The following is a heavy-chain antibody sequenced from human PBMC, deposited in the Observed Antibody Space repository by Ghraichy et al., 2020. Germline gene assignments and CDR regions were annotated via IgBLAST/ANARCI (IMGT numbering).Heavy chain of an antibody. CDR3: AKVGDSSGYYYGY. CDR2: ISDSGGST. CDR1: GFTFSIFA. J-gene: IGHJ4*02. D-gene: IGHD3-22*01. V-gene: IGHV3-23*01. Sequence: GGSLRLSCAASGFTFSIFAMSWVRQAPGKGLEWVSAISDSGGSTYYADSVKGRFTISRDNSKNTLYLQMSSLRAEDTAVYYCAKVGDSSGYYYGYWGQGTLVTVSS.